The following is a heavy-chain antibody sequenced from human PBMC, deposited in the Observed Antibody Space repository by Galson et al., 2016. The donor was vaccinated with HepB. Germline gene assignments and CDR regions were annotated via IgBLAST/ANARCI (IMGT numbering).Heavy chain of an antibody. CDR2: IYYTGST. CDR1: GASISGTNYY. V-gene: IGHV4-39*01. Sequence: SETLSLTCNASGASISGTNYYWGWIRQSPGRGLEWIGSIYYTGSTNYNPSLESRVTISVDTSKNHLSLSLSSVTAADTAVYYCATGVVVAGRMYYYYMDVWGKGTSVTVSS. CDR3: ATGVVVAGRMYYYYMDV. J-gene: IGHJ6*03. D-gene: IGHD6-19*01.